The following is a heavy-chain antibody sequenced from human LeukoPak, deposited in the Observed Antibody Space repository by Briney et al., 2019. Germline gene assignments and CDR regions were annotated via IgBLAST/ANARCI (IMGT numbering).Heavy chain of an antibody. CDR2: IYYSGST. CDR1: GGSISSYC. V-gene: IGHV4-59*01. D-gene: IGHD2-15*01. CDR3: ARGAVVVAARFFDY. Sequence: PSETLSLTCTVSGGSISSYCWSWIRQPPGKGLEWIGYIYYSGSTNYNPSLKSRVTIPVDTSKNQFSLKLSSVTAADTAVYYCARGAVVVAARFFDYWGQGTLVTVSS. J-gene: IGHJ4*02.